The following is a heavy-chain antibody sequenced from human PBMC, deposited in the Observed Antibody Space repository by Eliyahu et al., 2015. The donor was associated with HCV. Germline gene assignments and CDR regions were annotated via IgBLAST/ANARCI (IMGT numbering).Heavy chain of an antibody. J-gene: IGHJ4*02. Sequence: QVQLQQWGPGLLKPSETLSLTCEVSGGSLSGFYWAWIRQAPGEGLEWIGEVGHSGDSNYNPSLKSRVTISLDTSXNQFSLNLHSVTAADTAVYYCARGASYCAGGYCYNASLAFDSWGQGTLVTVSS. D-gene: IGHD2-8*02. V-gene: IGHV4-34*02. CDR1: GGSLSGFY. CDR2: VGHSGDS. CDR3: ARGASYCAGGYCYNASLAFDS.